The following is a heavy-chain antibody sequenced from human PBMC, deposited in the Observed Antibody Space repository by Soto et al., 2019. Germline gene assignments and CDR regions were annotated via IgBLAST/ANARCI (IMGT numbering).Heavy chain of an antibody. CDR2: IIPIFGTA. J-gene: IGHJ6*02. V-gene: IGHV1-69*13. Sequence: ASVKVSCKASGGTFSSYAISWVRQAPGQGLEWMGGIIPIFGTANYAQKFQGRVTITADESTSTAYMELSSLRSEDTAVYYCARSFTIAAAGDYYYYGMDVWGQGTTVTVSS. CDR1: GGTFSSYA. CDR3: ARSFTIAAAGDYYYYGMDV. D-gene: IGHD6-13*01.